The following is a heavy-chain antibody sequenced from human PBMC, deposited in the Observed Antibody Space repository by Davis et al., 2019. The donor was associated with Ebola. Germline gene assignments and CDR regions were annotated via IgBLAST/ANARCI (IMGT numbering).Heavy chain of an antibody. CDR1: GFTFSSYA. Sequence: GESLKISCAASGFTFSSYAMSWVRQAPGKGLEWVSAISGSGGSTYYADSVKGRFTISRDNAKNSLYLQMNSLRDEDTAVYYCAKLATEVHYIYWYFDLWGRGTLVTVSS. D-gene: IGHD2-21*02. CDR3: AKLATEVHYIYWYFDL. J-gene: IGHJ2*01. V-gene: IGHV3-23*01. CDR2: ISGSGGST.